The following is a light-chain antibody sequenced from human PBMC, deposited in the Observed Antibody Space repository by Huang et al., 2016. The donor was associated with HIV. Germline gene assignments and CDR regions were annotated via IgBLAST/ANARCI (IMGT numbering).Light chain of an antibody. CDR3: QQYNNWPPLLT. CDR1: QSINNN. V-gene: IGKV3-15*01. J-gene: IGKJ4*01. Sequence: EIVLTQSPATLALSPGERAALSCRATQSINNNLAWYQQKPGQSPWLLIYGASTRATGIPARFRGSGSGTEFTLTISSLQSEDFAVYYCQQYNNWPPLLTFGGGTKVEIK. CDR2: GAS.